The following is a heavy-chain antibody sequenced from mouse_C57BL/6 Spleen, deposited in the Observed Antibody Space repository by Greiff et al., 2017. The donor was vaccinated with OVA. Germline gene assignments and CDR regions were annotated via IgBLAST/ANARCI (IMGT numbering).Heavy chain of an antibody. CDR1: GYAFSSSW. Sequence: VQLQESGPELVKPGASVKISCKASGYAFSSSWMNWVKQRPGQGLEWIGRIYPGDGGTNYNEKFKGKATLTADKSSSTAYMQLSSLTSEDSAVYFCARRGMDYWGQGTSVTVSS. CDR3: ARRGMDY. J-gene: IGHJ4*01. V-gene: IGHV1-82*01. CDR2: IYPGDGGT.